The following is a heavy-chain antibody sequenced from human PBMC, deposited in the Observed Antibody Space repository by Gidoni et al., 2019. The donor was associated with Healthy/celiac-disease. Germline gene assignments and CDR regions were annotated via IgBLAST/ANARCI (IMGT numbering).Heavy chain of an antibody. CDR1: GGSLSSGGYY. CDR3: AREIVVVVAATGSWFDP. J-gene: IGHJ5*02. CDR2: IYYSGST. V-gene: IGHV4-31*03. D-gene: IGHD2-15*01. Sequence: QVQLQESGPGLVKPSQTLSLTCTVSGGSLSSGGYYWSWIRQHPGKGLEWIGYIYYSGSTYYNPSLKSRVTISVDTSKNQFSLKLSSVTAAETAVYYCAREIVVVVAATGSWFDPWGQGTLVTVSS.